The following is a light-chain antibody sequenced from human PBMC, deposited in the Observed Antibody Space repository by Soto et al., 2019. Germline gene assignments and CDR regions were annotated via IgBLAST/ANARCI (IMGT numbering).Light chain of an antibody. J-gene: IGLJ2*01. V-gene: IGLV2-14*01. CDR2: EVT. CDR1: TSDVGGYNS. CDR3: ASYTTSGTVL. Sequence: QSALTQPASLSGSHGQSITISCTGTTSDVGGYNSVSWFQHLPDKAPKLIISEVTLRPSGVSNRFSGSKSANTASLTISGLQAEDEADYYCASYTTSGTVLFGGGTKVTVL.